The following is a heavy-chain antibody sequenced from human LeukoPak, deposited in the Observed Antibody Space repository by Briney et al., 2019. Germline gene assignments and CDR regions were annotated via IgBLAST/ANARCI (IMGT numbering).Heavy chain of an antibody. CDR3: ARVMAESTNYYYYGMDV. Sequence: GGSLRLSCAASGFTFSSYAMHWVRQAPGKGLEWVAVISYDGSNKYYADSVKGRFTISRDNSKNTLYLQMNSLRAEDTAVYYCARVMAESTNYYYYGMDVWGQGTTVTVSS. CDR1: GFTFSSYA. CDR2: ISYDGSNK. D-gene: IGHD3-16*01. J-gene: IGHJ6*02. V-gene: IGHV3-30-3*01.